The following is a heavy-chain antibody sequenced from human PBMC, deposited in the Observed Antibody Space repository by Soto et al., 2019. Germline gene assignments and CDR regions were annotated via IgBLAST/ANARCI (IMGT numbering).Heavy chain of an antibody. CDR1: GFTFSSYG. Sequence: GGSLRLSCAASGFTFSSYGIHWVRQAPGKGLEWVGIIWYDGSNKYYADSVKGRFTISRDSSKNAVYLQMDSLRVEDTAVYYCARALGYAFDICRQGTMVTVSS. J-gene: IGHJ3*02. CDR2: IWYDGSNK. D-gene: IGHD7-27*01. CDR3: ARALGYAFDI. V-gene: IGHV3-33*01.